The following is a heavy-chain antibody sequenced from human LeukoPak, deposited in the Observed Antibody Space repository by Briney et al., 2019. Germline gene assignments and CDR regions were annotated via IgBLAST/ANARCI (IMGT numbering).Heavy chain of an antibody. CDR1: GYTFTGYY. CDR3: AIQSRGGGRRGAFDI. CDR2: INPNSGGT. D-gene: IGHD1-26*01. Sequence: ASVKVSCKASGYTFTGYYMHWVRQAPGQGLEWMGWINPNSGGTNYAQKFQGRVTMTRDTSISTAYMELSRLRSDDTAVYYCAIQSRGGGRRGAFDIWGQGTMVTVSS. V-gene: IGHV1-2*02. J-gene: IGHJ3*02.